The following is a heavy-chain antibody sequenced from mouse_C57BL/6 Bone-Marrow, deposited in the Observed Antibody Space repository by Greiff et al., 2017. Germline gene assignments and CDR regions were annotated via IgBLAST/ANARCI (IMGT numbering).Heavy chain of an antibody. CDR3: ARRDHYYGDYTYAMDY. D-gene: IGHD2-13*01. J-gene: IGHJ4*01. Sequence: QVHVKQPGAELVKPGASVKLSCKASGYNFTSYWITWVKQRPGQGLAWIGDIYPGSGSTKYNEKFKSKATLTVDTSSSTAYMQLSSLTSEDSAVYDWARRDHYYGDYTYAMDYWGQGTSVTVSS. CDR2: IYPGSGST. V-gene: IGHV1-55*01. CDR1: GYNFTSYW.